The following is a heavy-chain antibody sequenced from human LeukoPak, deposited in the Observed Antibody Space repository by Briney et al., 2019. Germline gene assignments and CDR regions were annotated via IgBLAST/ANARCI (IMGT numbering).Heavy chain of an antibody. CDR3: ARDVGAVPAAIYYYYMDV. CDR1: GFTFSDYY. D-gene: IGHD2-2*01. V-gene: IGHV3-11*01. Sequence: GGSLRLSCAASGFTFSDYYMSWSRQAPGKGPGWGSYISSSGSTIYYADSVKGRFTISRDNAKNSLYLQMNSLRAEDTAVYYCARDVGAVPAAIYYYYMDVWGKGTTVTVSS. J-gene: IGHJ6*03. CDR2: ISSSGSTI.